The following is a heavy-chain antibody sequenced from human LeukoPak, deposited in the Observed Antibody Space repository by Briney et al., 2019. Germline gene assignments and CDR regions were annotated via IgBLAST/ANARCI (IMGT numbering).Heavy chain of an antibody. CDR2: ISWNSGSI. J-gene: IGHJ2*01. CDR1: GFTFDDYA. D-gene: IGHD2-21*02. Sequence: GRSLRLSCAASGFTFDDYAMHWVRQAPGKGLEWVSGISWNSGSIGYADSVKGRFTISRDNAKNSLYLQMNSLRAEDTALYYCAKGVAVTVYWYFDLWGRGTLVTV. V-gene: IGHV3-9*01. CDR3: AKGVAVTVYWYFDL.